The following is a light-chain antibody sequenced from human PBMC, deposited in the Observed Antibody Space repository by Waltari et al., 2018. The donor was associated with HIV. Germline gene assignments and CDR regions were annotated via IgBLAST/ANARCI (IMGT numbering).Light chain of an antibody. Sequence: QSVLPQPPSASGTPGQRLIISCSGGRSTIHFNYVHWFHHLPGTAPTLLIQKNNQRTSGVPDRFSASKSGTSASLAIRGLRSEDEADYYCGAWDDSLSAWVFGGGTKLSVL. J-gene: IGLJ3*02. V-gene: IGLV1-47*01. CDR3: GAWDDSLSAWV. CDR1: RSTIHFNY. CDR2: KNN.